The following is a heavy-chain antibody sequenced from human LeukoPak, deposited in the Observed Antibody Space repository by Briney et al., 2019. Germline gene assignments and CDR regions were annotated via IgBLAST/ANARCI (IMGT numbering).Heavy chain of an antibody. Sequence: SETLSLTCTVSGGSISSYYWSWIRQPPGKGLEWIGYIYYSGSTNYNPSLKSRVTISEDTSKNQFSLKLSSVTAADTAVYYCARAAGSGNYYYMDVWGKGTTVTISS. CDR3: ARAAGSGNYYYMDV. CDR1: GGSISSYY. D-gene: IGHD3-10*01. V-gene: IGHV4-59*01. CDR2: IYYSGST. J-gene: IGHJ6*03.